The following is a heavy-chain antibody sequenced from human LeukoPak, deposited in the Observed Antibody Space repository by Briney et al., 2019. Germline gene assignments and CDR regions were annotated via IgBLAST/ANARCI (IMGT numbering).Heavy chain of an antibody. D-gene: IGHD3-3*01. CDR2: INPSDGST. CDR3: ASSSGYYVFDY. Sequence: ASVKVSCKASGYTFTSYYMHWVRQAPGQGLKWMGIINPSDGSTSNAQKFQGRVTMTRDTSTSTVYMELNSLRSEDTAVYYCASSSGYYVFDYWGQGTLVTVSS. CDR1: GYTFTSYY. J-gene: IGHJ4*02. V-gene: IGHV1-46*01.